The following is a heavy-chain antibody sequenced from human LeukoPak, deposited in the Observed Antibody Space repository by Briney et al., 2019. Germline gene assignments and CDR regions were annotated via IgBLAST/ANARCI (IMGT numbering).Heavy chain of an antibody. CDR1: GHTFTGYY. J-gene: IGHJ4*02. CDR3: ARDPSGYYMGTDY. V-gene: IGHV1-2*02. D-gene: IGHD3-9*01. CDR2: INPNSGGT. Sequence: ASVKVSRKASGHTFTGYYMHWVRQAPGQGLEWMGWINPNSGGTNYAQKFQGRVTMTRDTSISTAYMELSRLRSDDTAVYYCARDPSGYYMGTDYWGQGTLVTVSS.